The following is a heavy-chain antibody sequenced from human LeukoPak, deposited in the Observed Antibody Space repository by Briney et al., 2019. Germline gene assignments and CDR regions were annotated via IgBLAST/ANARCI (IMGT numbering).Heavy chain of an antibody. Sequence: PGGSLRLSCAASGFPFSGFAMSWVRRTPGQGLEWVSGISGSGDNTLCADSVKGRFTISRDNSKNTLYLEMNSLRAEDTAIYYCAKMRGHPLPKYYMDVWGQGTTVTVS. CDR2: ISGSGDNT. V-gene: IGHV3-23*01. CDR1: GFPFSGFA. J-gene: IGHJ6*03. CDR3: AKMRGHPLPKYYMDV. D-gene: IGHD3-16*01.